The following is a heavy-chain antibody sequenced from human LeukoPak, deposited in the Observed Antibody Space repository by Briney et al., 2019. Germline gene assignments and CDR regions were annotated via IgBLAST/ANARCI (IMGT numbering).Heavy chain of an antibody. D-gene: IGHD3-10*01. Sequence: GGSLRLSCAASGFTFSSYAMSWVRQAPGKGLEWVSSISSSSSYIYYADSVKGRFTISRDNAKNSLYLQMNSLRAEDTAVYYCARAYGSGSLYYFDYWGQGTLVTVSS. CDR1: GFTFSSYA. CDR3: ARAYGSGSLYYFDY. J-gene: IGHJ4*02. V-gene: IGHV3-21*01. CDR2: ISSSSSYI.